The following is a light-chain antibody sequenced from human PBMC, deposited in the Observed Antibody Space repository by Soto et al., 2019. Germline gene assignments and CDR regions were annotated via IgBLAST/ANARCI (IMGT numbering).Light chain of an antibody. CDR3: QQYNNWPRT. Sequence: ESVLTQSPGTLSLSPGERATLSCRASQSVSSNYLAWYQQKPGQAPRLLIHGATTRATGIPARFSGSGSGTEFTLTISSLQSEDFAVYYCQQYNNWPRTFGQGTKVDIK. J-gene: IGKJ1*01. CDR1: QSVSSN. CDR2: GAT. V-gene: IGKV3-15*01.